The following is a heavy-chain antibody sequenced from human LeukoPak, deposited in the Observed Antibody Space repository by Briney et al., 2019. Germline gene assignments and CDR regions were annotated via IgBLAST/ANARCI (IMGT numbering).Heavy chain of an antibody. CDR2: ISWDGGRT. CDR3: ARGVRYYDSSGYYNPWDY. V-gene: IGHV3-43D*03. Sequence: GGSLRLSCAASGFTFDDYAMHWVRQAPGKGLEWVSLISWDGGRTYYADSVKGRFTISRDNSKNTLYLQMNSLRAEDTALYYCARGVRYYDSSGYYNPWDYWGQGTLVTVSS. CDR1: GFTFDDYA. D-gene: IGHD3-22*01. J-gene: IGHJ4*02.